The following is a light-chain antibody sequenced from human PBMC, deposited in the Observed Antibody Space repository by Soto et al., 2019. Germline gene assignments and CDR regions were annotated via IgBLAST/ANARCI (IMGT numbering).Light chain of an antibody. CDR3: QQYGWSPPYT. CDR1: QSVSSRY. CDR2: GAS. J-gene: IGKJ2*01. V-gene: IGKV3-20*01. Sequence: EIVLTQSPGTLSLSPGERATLSCRASQSVSSRYLAWYQQKPGQAPRLLIYGASSRATGIPDRFSGSGSGTDFTLTISRLEPEDFAVYYCQQYGWSPPYTFVQGTKLEIK.